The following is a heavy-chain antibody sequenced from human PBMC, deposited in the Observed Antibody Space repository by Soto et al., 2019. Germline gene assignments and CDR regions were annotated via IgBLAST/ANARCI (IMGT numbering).Heavy chain of an antibody. V-gene: IGHV1-69*01. Sequence: QVQLVQSGAEVKKPGSSVRVSCKASGGTISSYAIYWVRQAPGQGLELMGGIFPLFGALKYAQKLQGRVTITADESTHTAFMELSSLTSEDTALYYCAPDPTTDLIWGQWTMVTVSS. CDR1: GGTISSYA. J-gene: IGHJ3*02. CDR3: APDPTTDLI. D-gene: IGHD1-26*01. CDR2: IFPLFGAL.